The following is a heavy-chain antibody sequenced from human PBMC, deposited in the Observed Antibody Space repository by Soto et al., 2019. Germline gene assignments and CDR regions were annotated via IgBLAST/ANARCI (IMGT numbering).Heavy chain of an antibody. V-gene: IGHV4-30-2*03. CDR1: GGYISGGYYS. D-gene: IGHD2-21*02. Sequence: SETLSLTCAVSGGYISGGYYSWSWIRQPPGKGLEWIGSIYYSGRTYYNPSFKSRVTISVDTSKNQFSLKLSSVTATDTAVYYCARQRTTVVTQAYFDHWGQGALVTVSS. CDR3: ARQRTTVVTQAYFDH. J-gene: IGHJ4*02. CDR2: IYYSGRT.